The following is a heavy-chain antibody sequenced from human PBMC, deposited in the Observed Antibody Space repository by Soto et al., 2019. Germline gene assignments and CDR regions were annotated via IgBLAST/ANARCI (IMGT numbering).Heavy chain of an antibody. CDR1: GFTFSSYW. D-gene: IGHD1-1*01. CDR2: IKHGGSEK. J-gene: IGHJ6*03. CDR3: AREIGTTGTTNYYYYYYMDV. Sequence: GGSLRLSCAASGFTFSSYWMSWVRQAPGKGLEWVANIKHGGSEKYYVDSVKGRFTISRDNAKNSLYLQMNSLRAEDTAVYYCAREIGTTGTTNYYYYYYMDVWGKGTTVTVSS. V-gene: IGHV3-7*01.